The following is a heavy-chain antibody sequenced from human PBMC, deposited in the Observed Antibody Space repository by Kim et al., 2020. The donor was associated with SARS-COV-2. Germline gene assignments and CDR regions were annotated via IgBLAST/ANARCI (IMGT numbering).Heavy chain of an antibody. J-gene: IGHJ6*02. CDR2: ISSSSSYI. D-gene: IGHD6-6*01. CDR1: GFTFSSYS. CDR3: ARVSTPLVGTYYYYGMDV. Sequence: GGSLRLSCAASGFTFSSYSMNWVRQAPGKGLEWVSSISSSSSYIYYADSVKGRFTISRDNAKNSLYLQMNGLRAEDTAVYYCARVSTPLVGTYYYYGMDVWGQGTTVTVSS. V-gene: IGHV3-21*01.